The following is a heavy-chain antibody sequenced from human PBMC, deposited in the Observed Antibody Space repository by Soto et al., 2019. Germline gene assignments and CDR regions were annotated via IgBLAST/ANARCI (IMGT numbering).Heavy chain of an antibody. CDR2: INAGNGNT. CDR3: ARGVGLYSVYDY. Sequence: ASVKVSCKASGYTFTSYAMHWVRQAPGQRLEWMGWINAGNGNTKYSQKFQGRVTITRDTSASTAYMELSSLRSEDTAVYYCARGVGLYSVYDYWGQRTLDTGSS. V-gene: IGHV1-3*01. D-gene: IGHD5-12*01. J-gene: IGHJ4*02. CDR1: GYTFTSYA.